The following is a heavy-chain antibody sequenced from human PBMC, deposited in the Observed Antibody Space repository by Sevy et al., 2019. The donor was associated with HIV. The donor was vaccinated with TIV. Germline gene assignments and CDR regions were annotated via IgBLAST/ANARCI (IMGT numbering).Heavy chain of an antibody. CDR1: GFTFTSYS. Sequence: GGSRRLSCAASGFTFTSYSMHWVRQAPGKGLEWVATISYDATNKHYADSVKGRFTISRDNSRNSLFLQMNSLRSEDTAVYYCALERLSSNVAEYFQNWARAPWSPSPQ. CDR3: ALERLSSNVAEYFQN. CDR2: ISYDATNK. D-gene: IGHD1-1*01. V-gene: IGHV3-30-3*01. J-gene: IGHJ1*01.